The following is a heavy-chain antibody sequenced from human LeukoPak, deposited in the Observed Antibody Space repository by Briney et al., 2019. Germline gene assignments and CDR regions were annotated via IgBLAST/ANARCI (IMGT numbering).Heavy chain of an antibody. CDR1: GGSISTYY. V-gene: IGHV4-59*13. CDR3: ASIDGYNFDY. CDR2: ISYSGST. J-gene: IGHJ4*02. Sequence: SETLSLTCTVSGGSISTYYWTWIRQPPGKGLEWIGSISYSGSTNNSPSLEGRVTMSVDTSKNQFSLKLSSVTAADTAVYYCASIDGYNFDYWGQGTLVTVSS. D-gene: IGHD5-24*01.